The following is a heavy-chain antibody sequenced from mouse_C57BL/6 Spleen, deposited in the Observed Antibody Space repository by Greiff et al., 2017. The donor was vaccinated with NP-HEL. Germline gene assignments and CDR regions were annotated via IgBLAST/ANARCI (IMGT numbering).Heavy chain of an antibody. CDR1: GFSLTSYA. J-gene: IGHJ4*01. V-gene: IGHV2-9-1*01. CDR3: ARNDYDGDYYAMDY. CDR2: IWTGGGT. D-gene: IGHD2-4*01. Sequence: VQRVESGPGLVAPSQSLSITCTVSGFSLTSYAISWVRQPPGKGLEWLGVIWTGGGTNYNSALKSRLSISKDNSKSQVFLKMNSLQTDDTARYYCARNDYDGDYYAMDYWGQGTSVTVSS.